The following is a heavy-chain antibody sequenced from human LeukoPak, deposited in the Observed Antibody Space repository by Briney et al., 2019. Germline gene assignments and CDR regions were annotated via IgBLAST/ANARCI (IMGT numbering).Heavy chain of an antibody. V-gene: IGHV4-59*12. CDR3: ATVYSGYDVVGEDY. CDR1: GGSISNYY. D-gene: IGHD5-12*01. CDR2: IYYSGST. Sequence: SETLSLTCTVSGGSISNYYWNWIRQPPGKGLEWIGYIYYSGSTNYNPSLKSRVTISVDTSKNQFSLNLSSVTAADTAVYYCATVYSGYDVVGEDYWGQGTLVTVSS. J-gene: IGHJ4*02.